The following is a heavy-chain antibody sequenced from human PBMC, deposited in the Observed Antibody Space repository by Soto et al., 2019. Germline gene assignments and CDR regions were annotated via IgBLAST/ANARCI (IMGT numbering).Heavy chain of an antibody. CDR1: GFTFSSYG. V-gene: IGHV3-33*01. CDR2: IWYDGSNK. CDR3: ARDPFMVRGVIITYYYYGMDV. J-gene: IGHJ6*02. Sequence: QVQLVESGGGVVQPGRSLRLSCAASGFTFSSYGMHWVRQAPGKGLEWVAVIWYDGSNKYYADSVKGRFTISRDNSKNTLYLQMNSLRAEDTAVYYCARDPFMVRGVIITYYYYGMDVWGQGTTVTVSS. D-gene: IGHD3-10*01.